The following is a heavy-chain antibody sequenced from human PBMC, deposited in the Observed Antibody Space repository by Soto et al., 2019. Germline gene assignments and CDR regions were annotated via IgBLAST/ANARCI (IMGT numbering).Heavy chain of an antibody. CDR2: ISAYNGNT. D-gene: IGHD4-17*01. Sequence: ASVKVSCKASGYTFTSYGISWVRQAPGQGLEWMGWISAYNGNTNYAQKLQGRVTMTTDTSTSTAYMELRSLRSDDTAVYYCARMNYGDYRDYYYGMDVWGQGTTVTFSS. CDR3: ARMNYGDYRDYYYGMDV. CDR1: GYTFTSYG. V-gene: IGHV1-18*01. J-gene: IGHJ6*02.